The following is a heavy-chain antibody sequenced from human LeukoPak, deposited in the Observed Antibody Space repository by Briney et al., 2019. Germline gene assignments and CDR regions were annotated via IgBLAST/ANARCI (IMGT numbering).Heavy chain of an antibody. CDR1: GYTFTGYY. D-gene: IGHD6-19*01. J-gene: IGHJ3*02. CDR2: INPNSGGT. V-gene: IGHV1-2*04. Sequence: ASVTVSCKASGYTFTGYYMHWVRQAPGQGREWMGWINPNSGGTNYAQKFQGWVTMTRDTSISTAYMELSRLRSDDTAVYYCARVSKGWYDAFDIWGQGTMVTVSS. CDR3: ARVSKGWYDAFDI.